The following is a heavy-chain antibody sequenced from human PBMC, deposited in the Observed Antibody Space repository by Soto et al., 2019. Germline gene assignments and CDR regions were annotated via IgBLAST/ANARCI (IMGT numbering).Heavy chain of an antibody. D-gene: IGHD3-3*01. CDR3: AKGIGNYDFWSGSATGFDY. CDR1: GFTFSSYA. J-gene: IGHJ4*02. Sequence: TGGSLRLSCAASGFTFSSYAMSWVRQAPGKGLEWVSAISGSGGSTYYADSVKGRFTISRDNSKNTLYLQMNSLRAEDTAVYYCAKGIGNYDFWSGSATGFDYWGQGTLVTVSS. CDR2: ISGSGGST. V-gene: IGHV3-23*01.